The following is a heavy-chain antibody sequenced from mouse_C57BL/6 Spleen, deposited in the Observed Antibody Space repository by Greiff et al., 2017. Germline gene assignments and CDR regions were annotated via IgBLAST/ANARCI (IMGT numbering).Heavy chain of an antibody. V-gene: IGHV14-2*01. D-gene: IGHD1-1*01. Sequence: VQLQQSGAELVKPGASVKLSCTASGFNIKDYYMHWVKQRTEQGLEWIGRIDPEDGETKYAPTFQGKATITADTSSNTAYLQLSSLTSEDTAVYYCARAVVAPNWYFDVWGTGTTVTVSS. CDR1: GFNIKDYY. CDR3: ARAVVAPNWYFDV. CDR2: IDPEDGET. J-gene: IGHJ1*03.